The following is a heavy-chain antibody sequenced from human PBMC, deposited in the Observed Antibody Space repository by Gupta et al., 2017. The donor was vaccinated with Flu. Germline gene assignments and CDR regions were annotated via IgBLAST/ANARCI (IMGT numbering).Heavy chain of an antibody. J-gene: IGHJ6*02. Sequence: EVQLLESGGKWVQPAGSLRLSCAASGCRFPTPVMTVVRQAPGKGLECVSRITGSGGNTYYADSVKGRFTISRDNSKNTLYLDMDSLRADDTAVYFCAKDRDGTTSSSHGMDVWGQGATVTVSS. V-gene: IGHV3-23*01. CDR2: ITGSGGNT. CDR1: GCRFPTPV. CDR3: AKDRDGTTSSSHGMDV. D-gene: IGHD6-6*01.